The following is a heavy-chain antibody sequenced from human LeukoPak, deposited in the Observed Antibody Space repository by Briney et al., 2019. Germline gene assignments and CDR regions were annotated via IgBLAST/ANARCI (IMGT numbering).Heavy chain of an antibody. CDR3: ARLYGDYAPSDY. CDR2: IYYSGST. J-gene: IGHJ4*02. D-gene: IGHD4-17*01. Sequence: SETLSLTCTVSGGSISSYYWSWIRQPPGKGLEHIGYIYYSGSTNYNPSLKSRVTISVDTSKNQFSLKLSSVTAADTAVYYCARLYGDYAPSDYWGQGSLVTVSS. V-gene: IGHV4-59*08. CDR1: GGSISSYY.